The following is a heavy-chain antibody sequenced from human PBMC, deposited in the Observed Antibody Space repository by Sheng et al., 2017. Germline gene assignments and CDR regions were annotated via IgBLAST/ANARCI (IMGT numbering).Heavy chain of an antibody. J-gene: IGHJ6*02. Sequence: QVQLQESGPGLVKPSETLSLTCAVSGYSISSGYYWGWIRQPPGKGLEWIGSIYHSGSTYYNPSLKSRVTISVDTSKNQFSLKLSSVTAADTAVYYCARDSKWLLPDYYYYGMDVWGQGTTVTVSS. CDR1: GYSISSGYY. D-gene: IGHD3-22*01. CDR3: ARDSKWLLPDYYYYGMDV. V-gene: IGHV4-38-2*02. CDR2: IYHSGST.